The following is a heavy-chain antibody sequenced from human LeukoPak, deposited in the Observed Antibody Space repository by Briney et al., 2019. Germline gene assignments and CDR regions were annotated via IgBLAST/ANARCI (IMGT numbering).Heavy chain of an antibody. Sequence: GGSLRLSCAASGFTFSSYAMSWVRQAPGKGLEWVSAISGSGGSTYYADSVKGRFTISRDNSKNTLYLQMNSLRAEDTAVYYCAKDFGIQLWLRGYYFDYWGQGTLVTVLS. J-gene: IGHJ4*02. CDR1: GFTFSSYA. V-gene: IGHV3-23*01. CDR3: AKDFGIQLWLRGYYFDY. CDR2: ISGSGGST. D-gene: IGHD5-18*01.